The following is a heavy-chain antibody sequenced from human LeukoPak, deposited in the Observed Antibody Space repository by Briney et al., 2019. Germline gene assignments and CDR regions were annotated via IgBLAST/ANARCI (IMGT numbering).Heavy chain of an antibody. CDR3: ARAGRRVLGGTLYYFDY. CDR2: INPNSGGT. V-gene: IGHV1-2*02. CDR1: GYTFTGYY. Sequence: ASVKVSCKASGYTFTGYYMHWVRQAPGQGLEWMGWINPNSGGTNYAQKFQGRVTMTRDTSISTAYMEPSRLRSDDTAVYYCARAGRRVLGGTLYYFDYWGQGTLVTVSS. J-gene: IGHJ4*02. D-gene: IGHD3-3*02.